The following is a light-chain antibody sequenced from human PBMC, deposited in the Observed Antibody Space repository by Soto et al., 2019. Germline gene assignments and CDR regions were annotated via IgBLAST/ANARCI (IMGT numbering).Light chain of an antibody. CDR1: QTVRSS. Sequence: IVWMQSPAPLSFSPGQRASVSRMASQTVRSSCLAGYQQKPGQSPRLLIYGASTRATRIPSRFSGSGSGIEFTPTISILQSEDFAGYYCHQYNNCPSLTVGQGTRLEI. J-gene: IGKJ5*01. V-gene: IGKV3-15*01. CDR2: GAS. CDR3: HQYNNCPSLT.